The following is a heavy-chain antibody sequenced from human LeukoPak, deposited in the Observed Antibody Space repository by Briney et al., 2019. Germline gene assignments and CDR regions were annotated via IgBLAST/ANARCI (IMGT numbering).Heavy chain of an antibody. J-gene: IGHJ4*02. V-gene: IGHV4-59*12. CDR1: GGSISSYY. Sequence: PSETLSLTCTVSGGSISSYYWSWIRQPPGKGLEWIGYIYYSGSTNYNPSLKSRVTISVDTSKNQFSLKLSSVTAADTAVYYRAREGAIAVAGVDYWGQGTLVTVSS. D-gene: IGHD6-19*01. CDR2: IYYSGST. CDR3: AREGAIAVAGVDY.